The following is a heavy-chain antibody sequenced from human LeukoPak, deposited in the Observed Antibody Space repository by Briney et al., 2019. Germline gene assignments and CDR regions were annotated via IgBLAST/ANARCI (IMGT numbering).Heavy chain of an antibody. Sequence: GGSLRLSCAASGFTFSDYYMSWIRQAPGKGLEWVSYISSSGSTIYYADSVKGRFTISRDNSKNTLYLQMNSLRAEDTAVYYCAKDHSLDYYDSSGYYYYYGMDVWGQGTTVTVSS. CDR3: AKDHSLDYYDSSGYYYYYGMDV. J-gene: IGHJ6*02. CDR1: GFTFSDYY. V-gene: IGHV3-11*04. D-gene: IGHD3-22*01. CDR2: ISSSGSTI.